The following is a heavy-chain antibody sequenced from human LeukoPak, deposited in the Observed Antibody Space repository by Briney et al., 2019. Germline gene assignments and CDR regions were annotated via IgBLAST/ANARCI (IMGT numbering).Heavy chain of an antibody. CDR3: ARDGRGPADY. J-gene: IGHJ4*02. D-gene: IGHD3-16*01. Sequence: GRSLRLSCAASGFNFSNYGMHWVRQAPGKGLEWVTVIWYDGSNKYYAESVKDRFTISRDNSKNTVYLQMNSLRAEDTAVYYCARDGRGPADYWGQGTLVTISS. V-gene: IGHV3-33*01. CDR2: IWYDGSNK. CDR1: GFNFSNYG.